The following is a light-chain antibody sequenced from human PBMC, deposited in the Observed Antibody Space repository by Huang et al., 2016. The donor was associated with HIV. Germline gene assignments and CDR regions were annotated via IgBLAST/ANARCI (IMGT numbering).Light chain of an antibody. CDR1: QPINTY. CDR3: QQSYSMSIT. Sequence: DIQVTQSPSSLSASVGDRVTITCRASQPINTYLNWYQQKPGKAPKLLIYDSSTLQSGVPSRFSGSGSGTDFTLTISSLQPEDFATYYCQQSYSMSITFGLGTRLEI. J-gene: IGKJ5*01. V-gene: IGKV1-39*01. CDR2: DSS.